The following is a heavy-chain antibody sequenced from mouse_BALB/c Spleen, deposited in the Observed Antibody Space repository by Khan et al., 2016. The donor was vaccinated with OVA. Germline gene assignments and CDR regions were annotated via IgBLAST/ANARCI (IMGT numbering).Heavy chain of an antibody. D-gene: IGHD2-3*01. CDR1: GYSITSDYA. CDR3: ARDGSRDRYALDY. V-gene: IGHV3-2*02. CDR2: INYSGRT. Sequence: EVQLQESGPGLVKPSQSLSLTCTVTGYSITSDYAWNWIRQFPGNKLEWMGYINYSGRTNYHPSLKSRITITRDTSKNPIVRQLDACTTEDTATDDWARDGSRDRYALDYWGQGTSVTVAS. J-gene: IGHJ4*01.